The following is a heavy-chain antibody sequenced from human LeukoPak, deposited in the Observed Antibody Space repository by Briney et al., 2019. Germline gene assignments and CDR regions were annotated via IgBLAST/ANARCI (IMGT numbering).Heavy chain of an antibody. CDR2: ISYDGSSD. V-gene: IGHV3-30-3*01. J-gene: IGHJ4*02. D-gene: IGHD5-24*01. Sequence: GGSLRLSCAASGFTFSTYTIHWVRQAPGKGLEWVAVISYDGSSDYYADSVKGRFTISRDDSKNTLYPQMNSLRAEDTAVYYCARASRWPQVGFDYWGQGTPVTVSS. CDR3: ARASRWPQVGFDY. CDR1: GFTFSTYT.